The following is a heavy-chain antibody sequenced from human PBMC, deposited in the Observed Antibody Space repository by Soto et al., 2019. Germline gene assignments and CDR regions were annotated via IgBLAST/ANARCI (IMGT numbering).Heavy chain of an antibody. Sequence: PGGSLRLSCAASGFTFSSYAMHWLRQAPGKGLEWVAVISYDGSNKYYADSVKGRFTISRDNSKNTLYLQMNSLRAEDTAVYYCARDSVGWYGTDWYFDLWGRGTLVTVSS. CDR3: ARDSVGWYGTDWYFDL. D-gene: IGHD6-19*01. V-gene: IGHV3-30-3*01. J-gene: IGHJ2*01. CDR2: ISYDGSNK. CDR1: GFTFSSYA.